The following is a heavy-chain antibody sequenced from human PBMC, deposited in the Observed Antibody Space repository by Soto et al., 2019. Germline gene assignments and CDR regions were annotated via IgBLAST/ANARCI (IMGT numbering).Heavy chain of an antibody. CDR3: ARMGQNYYYGMDV. D-gene: IGHD1-26*01. CDR2: ISSSSSYI. CDR1: GFTFSSYW. J-gene: IGHJ6*02. V-gene: IGHV3-21*01. Sequence: EGSLRLSCAASGFTFSSYWRNWVRQAPGKGLEWVSSISSSSSYIYYADSVKGRFTISRDNAKNSLYLQMNSLRAEDTAVYYCARMGQNYYYGMDVWGQGTTVTVSS.